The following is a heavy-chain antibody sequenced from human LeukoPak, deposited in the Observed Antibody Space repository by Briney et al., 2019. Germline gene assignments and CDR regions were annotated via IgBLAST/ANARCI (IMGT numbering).Heavy chain of an antibody. D-gene: IGHD6-13*01. J-gene: IGHJ4*02. CDR1: GFTFNSYA. CDR2: ISGSGGGT. Sequence: PGGSLRLSCAASGFTFNSYAMSWVRQAPGKGLEWVSVISGSGGGTYYADSLKGRFTISRDNAMNTLYLQMNSLRAEDTAVYYCARRWWQQLVVTPFDYWGQGTLVTVSS. V-gene: IGHV3-23*01. CDR3: ARRWWQQLVVTPFDY.